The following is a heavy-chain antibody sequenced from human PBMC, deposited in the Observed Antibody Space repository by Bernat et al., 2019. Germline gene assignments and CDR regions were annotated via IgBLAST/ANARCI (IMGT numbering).Heavy chain of an antibody. CDR2: INPSGGST. D-gene: IGHD2-2*01. Sequence: QVQLVQSGAEVKKPGASVKVSCKASGYTFTGYYMHWVRQAPGQGLEWMGIINPSGGSTSYAQKFQGRDTMTRDTSTSPVYMELSSLRSEDTAVYYCARDSKYQLLSYYFDYWGQGTLVTVSS. CDR1: GYTFTGYY. CDR3: ARDSKYQLLSYYFDY. V-gene: IGHV1-46*01. J-gene: IGHJ4*02.